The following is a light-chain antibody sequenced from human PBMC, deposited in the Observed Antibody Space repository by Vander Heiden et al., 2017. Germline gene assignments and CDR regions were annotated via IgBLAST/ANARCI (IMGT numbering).Light chain of an antibody. J-gene: IGKJ4*01. CDR3: QQRSNWPPFT. V-gene: IGKV3-11*01. CDR2: DAS. CDR1: QSVSSY. Sequence: EIVLTQSPATLSLSPGESATLSCRASQSVSSYLAWYQQKPGQAPRLLIYDASNRATGIPARFSGSGSGTDFTLTISSLEPEDSAVYYCQQRSNWPPFTFGGGTKVEIK.